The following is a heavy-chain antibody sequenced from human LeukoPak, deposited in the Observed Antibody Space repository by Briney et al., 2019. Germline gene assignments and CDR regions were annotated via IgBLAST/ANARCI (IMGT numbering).Heavy chain of an antibody. Sequence: PSETLSLTCAVYGGSFSDYFWTWIRQPPGKGLEWIGEINHSGSTNYNPSLKSRVTISVDTSKNQFSLKLSSVTAADTAVYYCASGGYDSSGMDVWGKGTTVTISS. V-gene: IGHV4-34*01. CDR1: GGSFSDYF. J-gene: IGHJ6*04. D-gene: IGHD3-22*01. CDR3: ASGGYDSSGMDV. CDR2: INHSGST.